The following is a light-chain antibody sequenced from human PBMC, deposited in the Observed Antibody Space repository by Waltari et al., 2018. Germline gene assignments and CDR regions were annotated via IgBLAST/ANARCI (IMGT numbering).Light chain of an antibody. J-gene: IGKJ1*01. V-gene: IGKV1-9*01. Sequence: IQLTQSPSYLSASVGDRVTITCRASQGISNFLAWYQQKPGKAPNLLIYAASTLQSGVPSRFSGSGSGTDFTLTISSLQPEDFATYYCQLLNSSQWTFGQGTKVEIK. CDR3: QLLNSSQWT. CDR2: AAS. CDR1: QGISNF.